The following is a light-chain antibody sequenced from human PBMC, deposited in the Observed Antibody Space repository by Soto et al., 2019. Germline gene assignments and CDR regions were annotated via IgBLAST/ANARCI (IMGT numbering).Light chain of an antibody. CDR1: QSVSTNY. CDR2: GAS. V-gene: IGKV3-20*01. CDR3: QQYGSSPPT. J-gene: IGKJ1*01. Sequence: EIVLTQSPGTLSLSPGERATLSCRASQSVSTNYLAWYQRKPGQAPRLLMYGASNRATGIPDRFSGSGSGTDFTLTITRLEPEDFAVYYCQQYGSSPPTFGQGTKVEIK.